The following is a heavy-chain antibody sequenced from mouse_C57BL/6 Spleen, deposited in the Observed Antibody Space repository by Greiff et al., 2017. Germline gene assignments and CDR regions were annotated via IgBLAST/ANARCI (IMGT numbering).Heavy chain of an antibody. CDR1: GYTFTDYY. CDR3: ARCVITTVVAPFDD. D-gene: IGHD1-1*01. CDR2: INPYKGGT. J-gene: IGHJ2*01. Sequence: VQLKESGPVLVKPGASVKMSCKASGYTFTDYYMNWVKQSHGMSLEWIGVINPYKGGTSSNQKFKGKATSTVAKSSSTAYMELTSLTSEDSAVYYCARCVITTVVAPFDDWGQGTTLTVSS. V-gene: IGHV1-19*01.